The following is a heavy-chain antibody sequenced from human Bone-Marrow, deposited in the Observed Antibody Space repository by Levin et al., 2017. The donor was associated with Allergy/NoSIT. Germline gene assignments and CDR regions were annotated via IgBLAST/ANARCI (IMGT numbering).Heavy chain of an antibody. D-gene: IGHD6-19*01. V-gene: IGHV3-9*01. CDR2: IIWNSESM. Sequence: QTGGSLRLSCAASGFTFGDYAMHWVRQAPGKGLEWVSGIIWNSESMGYADSVKGRFSISRDNAENSLYLQMSSLRPEDTAVYYCAKDIYLGQWASQYVMDVWGQGTAVTVSS. CDR3: AKDIYLGQWASQYVMDV. CDR1: GFTFGDYA. J-gene: IGHJ6*02.